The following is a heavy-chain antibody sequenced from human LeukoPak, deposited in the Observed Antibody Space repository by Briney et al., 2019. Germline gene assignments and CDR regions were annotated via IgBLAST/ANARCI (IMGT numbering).Heavy chain of an antibody. V-gene: IGHV3-66*01. CDR1: GISVSSIY. D-gene: IGHD5-12*01. Sequence: GGSLRLSCAASGISVSSIYVSWVRQAPGKGLEWVSVIYSVGSTYYADSVKGRFTISRDNSKNTLYLQMNSLRAEDTAVYYCAKDLVATRIYYYGMDVWGQGTTVTVSS. CDR3: AKDLVATRIYYYGMDV. J-gene: IGHJ6*02. CDR2: IYSVGST.